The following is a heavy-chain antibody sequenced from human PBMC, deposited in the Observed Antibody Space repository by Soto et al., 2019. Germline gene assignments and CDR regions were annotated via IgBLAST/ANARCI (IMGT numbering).Heavy chain of an antibody. V-gene: IGHV3-11*06. CDR1: GFTFSDYY. D-gene: IGHD1-26*01. CDR2: ISSSSSYT. J-gene: IGHJ3*02. CDR3: ARGIVGASSPVAFDI. Sequence: GGSLRLSCAASGFTFSDYYMSWIRQAPGKGLEWVSYISSSSSYTDYADSVKGRFTISRDNAKNSLYLQMNSLRAEDTAVYYGARGIVGASSPVAFDIWGQGTMVTVSS.